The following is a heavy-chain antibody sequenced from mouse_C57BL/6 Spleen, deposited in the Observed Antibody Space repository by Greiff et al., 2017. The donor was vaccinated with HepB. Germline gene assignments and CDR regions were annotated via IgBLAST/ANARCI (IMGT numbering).Heavy chain of an antibody. V-gene: IGHV5-9-1*02. CDR2: ISSGGDYI. CDR1: GFTFSSYA. J-gene: IGHJ1*03. D-gene: IGHD1-1*01. CDR3: TRVSSTVVSWYFDV. Sequence: EVNVVESGEGLVKPGGSLKLSCAASGFTFSSYAMSWVRQTPEKRLEWVAYISSGGDYIYYADTVKGRFTISRDNARNTLYLQMSSLKSEDTAMYYCTRVSSTVVSWYFDVWGTGTTVTVSS.